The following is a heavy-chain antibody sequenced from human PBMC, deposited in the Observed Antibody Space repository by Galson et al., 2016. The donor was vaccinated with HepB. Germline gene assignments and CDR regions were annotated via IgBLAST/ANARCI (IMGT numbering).Heavy chain of an antibody. Sequence: SETLSLTCTVSGGSISSYYWSWIRQPPGKGLEWIGYIYYGGNTKYNPSLRSRVTIALDTPNNQFSLKLMSVTAADTAVYYCARGPPAVVTPDGNFWYFDLWGRGTLVTVSS. CDR2: IYYGGNT. CDR3: ARGPPAVVTPDGNFWYFDL. J-gene: IGHJ2*01. CDR1: GGSISSYY. D-gene: IGHD2-21*02. V-gene: IGHV4-59*01.